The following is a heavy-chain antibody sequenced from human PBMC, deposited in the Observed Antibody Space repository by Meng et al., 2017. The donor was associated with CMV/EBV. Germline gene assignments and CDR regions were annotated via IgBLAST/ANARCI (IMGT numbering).Heavy chain of an antibody. CDR1: GFTFSGYG. V-gene: IGHV3-33*06. D-gene: IGHD2-2*01. Sequence: GFTFSGYGMHWVRQAPGKRLGWVAVIWYDGSNKYYADSVKGRFTISRDNSKNTLYLQMNSLRAEDTAVYYCAKQVVPAASGGEELDYWGQGTLVTVSS. J-gene: IGHJ4*02. CDR3: AKQVVPAASGGEELDY. CDR2: IWYDGSNK.